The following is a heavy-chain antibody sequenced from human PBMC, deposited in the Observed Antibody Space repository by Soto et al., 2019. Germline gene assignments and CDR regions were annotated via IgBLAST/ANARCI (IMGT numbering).Heavy chain of an antibody. J-gene: IGHJ5*02. Sequence: QVQLQESGPGLVKPSGTLSLTCAVSGASISSGWWTWVRQPPGKGLEWIGEALYSGRTNYNSSLNNRVTISIDKSKKQFSLNLSSVTAADTAVYYCSSRVTDAPTWGQGTLVTVSS. CDR3: SSRVTDAPT. V-gene: IGHV4-4*02. CDR1: GASISSGW. CDR2: ALYSGRT. D-gene: IGHD3-10*01.